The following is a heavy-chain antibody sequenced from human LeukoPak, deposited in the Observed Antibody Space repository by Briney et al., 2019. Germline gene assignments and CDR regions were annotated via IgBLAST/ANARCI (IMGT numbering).Heavy chain of an antibody. Sequence: PGGSLRLSCAASGFTFSSYAMSWVRQAPGKGLEWVSAISGSGGSTYYADSVKGRFIISRENSKNTLYLQMNSLRAEYTAVYYCAKGAVAGTPYDYWGQGTLVTVSS. CDR1: GFTFSSYA. J-gene: IGHJ4*02. CDR2: ISGSGGST. V-gene: IGHV3-23*01. CDR3: AKGAVAGTPYDY. D-gene: IGHD6-19*01.